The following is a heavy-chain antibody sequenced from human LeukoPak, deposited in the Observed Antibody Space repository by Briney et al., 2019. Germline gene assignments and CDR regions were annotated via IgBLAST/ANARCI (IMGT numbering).Heavy chain of an antibody. CDR1: GFTFSSYA. D-gene: IGHD3-3*01. Sequence: GGSLRLSCAASGFTFSSYAMHWVRQAPGKGLEWVAVISYDGSNKYYADSVKGRFTISRDNSKNTPYLQMNSLRAEDTAVYYCARDDYDFWSGYYTAKVYYGMDVWGQGTTVTVSS. J-gene: IGHJ6*02. CDR3: ARDDYDFWSGYYTAKVYYGMDV. CDR2: ISYDGSNK. V-gene: IGHV3-30-3*01.